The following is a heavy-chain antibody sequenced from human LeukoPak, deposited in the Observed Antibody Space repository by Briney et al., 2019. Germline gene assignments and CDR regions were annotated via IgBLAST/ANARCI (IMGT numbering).Heavy chain of an antibody. D-gene: IGHD2-15*01. V-gene: IGHV3-48*03. CDR1: GFSFSNYE. J-gene: IGHJ6*02. CDR3: VRGYSFGPYGMDV. Sequence: GGSLRLSCAASGFSFSNYEMNWVRQAPGKGLEWISYISSGGGIIYYADSVKGRFTISRDNSKNTLYLQMSSLRAEDTAVYFCVRGYSFGPYGMDVWGQGTTVTVSS. CDR2: ISSGGGII.